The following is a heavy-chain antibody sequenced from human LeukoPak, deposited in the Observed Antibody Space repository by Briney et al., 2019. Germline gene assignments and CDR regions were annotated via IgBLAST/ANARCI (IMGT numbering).Heavy chain of an antibody. CDR2: ISGSGGST. CDR3: AEVPPVVYYYGMDV. Sequence: GGSLRLPRAASGFTFSSYAMIWVRQAPGKGLEWVSAISGSGGSTNYADSVKGRFTISRDNSKNTLYLQMNSLRAEDTAVYYCAEVPPVVYYYGMDVWGQGTTVTVSS. J-gene: IGHJ6*02. V-gene: IGHV3-23*01. CDR1: GFTFSSYA.